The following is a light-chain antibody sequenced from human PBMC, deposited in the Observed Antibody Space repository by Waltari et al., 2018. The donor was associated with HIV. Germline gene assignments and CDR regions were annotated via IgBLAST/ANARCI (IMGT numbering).Light chain of an antibody. V-gene: IGLV2-8*01. J-gene: IGLJ2*01. CDR1: SNDVGPYAY. CDR3: TSYACSDNLML. CDR2: EVY. Sequence: QSALTQPPTASGSPGQSVTISCSGTSNDVGPYAYVSWYQQHQDKAPRLLIYEVYKRPSGSPDRSSGSKSGHTASLTVSGLQAEYEADYYCTSYACSDNLMLFGGGTKVTVL.